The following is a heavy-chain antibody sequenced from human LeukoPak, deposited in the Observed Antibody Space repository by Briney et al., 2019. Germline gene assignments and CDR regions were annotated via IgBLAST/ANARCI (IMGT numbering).Heavy chain of an antibody. Sequence: SVKVSCKASGGTFSSYAISWVRQAPGQGLEWMGRIIPIFGTSNYAQKFQGRVTITTDESTSTAYMELSSLRSEDTAVYYCVGTGYCSGGSCYSSDFDYWGQGTLVTVSS. CDR1: GGTFSSYA. CDR2: IIPIFGTS. V-gene: IGHV1-69*05. CDR3: VGTGYCSGGSCYSSDFDY. D-gene: IGHD2-15*01. J-gene: IGHJ4*02.